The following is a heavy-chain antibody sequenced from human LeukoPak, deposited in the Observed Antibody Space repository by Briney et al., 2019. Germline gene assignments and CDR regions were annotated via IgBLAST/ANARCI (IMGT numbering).Heavy chain of an antibody. CDR3: ATSKGRFGELLASFDY. D-gene: IGHD3-10*01. CDR1: GFTFDDYT. J-gene: IGHJ4*02. CDR2: ISWDGGST. V-gene: IGHV3-43*01. Sequence: GGSLRLSCAASGFTFDDYTMHWVRQAPGKGLEWVSLISWDGGSTYYADSVKGRFTISRDNSKNTLYLQMNSLRAEDTAVYYCATSKGRFGELLASFDYWGQGTLVTVSS.